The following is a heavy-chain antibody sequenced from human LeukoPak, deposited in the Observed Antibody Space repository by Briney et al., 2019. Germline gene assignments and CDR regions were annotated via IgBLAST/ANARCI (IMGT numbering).Heavy chain of an antibody. Sequence: GGSLRLSCAASGFTFRDYAMTWVRQAPGKGPEWVSTFSAGGNRTYYADSVRGRFIITRDNSKNTLYLQMNSLRAEDTAVYYCAKVLSKIYIYGPFDYWGQGSLVTVSS. CDR1: GFTFRDYA. CDR3: AKVLSKIYIYGPFDY. V-gene: IGHV3-23*01. CDR2: FSAGGNRT. J-gene: IGHJ4*02. D-gene: IGHD3-10*01.